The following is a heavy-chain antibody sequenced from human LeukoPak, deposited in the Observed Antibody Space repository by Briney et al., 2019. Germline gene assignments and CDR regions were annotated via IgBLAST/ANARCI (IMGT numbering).Heavy chain of an antibody. J-gene: IGHJ1*01. CDR1: GGSISSNRYY. D-gene: IGHD6-6*01. Sequence: KASETLSLTCTVSGGSISSNRYYWGWIRQPPGKGLEWIGNIHYSGSTYYNPSLKTRVTISEDTSKNQFSLNLNSVTAADTAVYYCARGGAARLHFQNWGQGTLVTVSS. CDR3: ARGGAARLHFQN. CDR2: IHYSGST. V-gene: IGHV4-39*07.